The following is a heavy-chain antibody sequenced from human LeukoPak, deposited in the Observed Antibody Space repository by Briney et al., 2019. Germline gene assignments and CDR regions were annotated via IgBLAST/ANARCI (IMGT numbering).Heavy chain of an antibody. V-gene: IGHV3-7*03. CDR3: ARDPLYYYDSSGPVDY. J-gene: IGHJ4*02. D-gene: IGHD3-22*01. Sequence: GGSLRLSCAASGVTFSSYGMHWVRQAPGKGLEWVANIKQDGSEKYYVDSVKGRFTISRDNAKNSLYLQMNSLRAEDTAVYYCARDPLYYYDSSGPVDYWGQGTLVTVSS. CDR1: GVTFSSYG. CDR2: IKQDGSEK.